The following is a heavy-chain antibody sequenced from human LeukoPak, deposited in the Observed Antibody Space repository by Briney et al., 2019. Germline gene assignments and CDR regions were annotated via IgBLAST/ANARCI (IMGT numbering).Heavy chain of an antibody. D-gene: IGHD2-15*01. CDR1: GFTVSMYW. Sequence: GGSLRLSCAASGFTVSMYWVSWVRQAPGEGLECVANINQDGGEKYSVDCVKGRFTISRDNAKNSLYMQMNSLRAEATAVYYCASIVVVIGTRSFDYWGQGSLVSVSS. J-gene: IGHJ4*02. CDR3: ASIVVVIGTRSFDY. V-gene: IGHV3-7*01. CDR2: INQDGGEK.